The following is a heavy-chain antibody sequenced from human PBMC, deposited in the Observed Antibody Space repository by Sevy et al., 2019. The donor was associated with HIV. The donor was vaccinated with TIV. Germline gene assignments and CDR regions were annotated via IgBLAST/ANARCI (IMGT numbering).Heavy chain of an antibody. Sequence: ASVKVSCKASGYTFTGYYMHWVRQAPGQGLEWMGWMSSNSRKRGYDQKFQGRVTMTWNSSISTAYLEVNSLRSEDTAVYYCARGRVILDYWGQGTVVTVSS. D-gene: IGHD2-21*01. CDR3: ARGRVILDY. J-gene: IGHJ4*02. CDR1: GYTFTGYY. V-gene: IGHV1-8*02. CDR2: MSSNSRKR.